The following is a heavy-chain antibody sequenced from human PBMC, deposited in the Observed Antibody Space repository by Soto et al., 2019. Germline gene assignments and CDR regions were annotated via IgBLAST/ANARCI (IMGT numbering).Heavy chain of an antibody. D-gene: IGHD4-4*01. CDR1: GGSITSPNYF. J-gene: IGHJ5*02. V-gene: IGHV4-39*07. CDR3: ARIKEQQLHWFDP. CDR2: IFYNGRT. Sequence: SETLSLTCSVSGGSITSPNYFWGWVRRAPGRGLEWIGKIFYNGRTNYSPSLKSRVTISVDTSKNQFSLKLSSVTAADTAVYYCARIKEQQLHWFDPWGQGTLVTVSS.